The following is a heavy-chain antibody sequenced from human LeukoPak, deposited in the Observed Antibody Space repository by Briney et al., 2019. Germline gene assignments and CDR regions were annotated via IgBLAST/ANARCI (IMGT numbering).Heavy chain of an antibody. J-gene: IGHJ5*02. CDR3: ATRASRRISGVGATNLGYH. V-gene: IGHV1-24*01. Sequence: ASVKVSCKVSGYTLTELSMHWVRQAPGKGLEWMGGFDPEDGETIYAQKFQGRVTMTEDTSTDTAYMELSSLRSEDTAVYYCATRASRRISGVGATNLGYHWGQGTLVTVSS. CDR2: FDPEDGET. D-gene: IGHD1-26*01. CDR1: GYTLTELS.